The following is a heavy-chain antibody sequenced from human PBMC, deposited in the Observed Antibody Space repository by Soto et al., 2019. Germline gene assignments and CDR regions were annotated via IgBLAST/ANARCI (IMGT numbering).Heavy chain of an antibody. CDR3: ARQAATPGIDLWFDP. V-gene: IGHV4-59*08. CDR2: IYYSGST. J-gene: IGHJ5*02. D-gene: IGHD6-13*01. Sequence: SETLSLTCIVSGGSISSYYWSWIRQPPGKGLEWIGYIYYSGSTNYNPSLKSRVTISVDTSKNQFSLKLDSVTAADTAVYYCARQAATPGIDLWFDPWGQGTLVTVSS. CDR1: GGSISSYY.